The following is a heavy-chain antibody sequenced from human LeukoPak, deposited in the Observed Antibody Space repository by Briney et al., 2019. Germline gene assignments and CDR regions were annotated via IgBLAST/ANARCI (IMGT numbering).Heavy chain of an antibody. CDR1: GGSISSYY. Sequence: SETLSLTCTVSGGSISSYYWSWIRQPPGKGLEWIGYIYYSGSTNYNPSLKSRVTISVDTSKNQFSLKLSSVTAADTAVYYCARGVEHTSRSGRFDYWGQGTLVTVSS. CDR3: ARGVEHTSRSGRFDY. V-gene: IGHV4-59*01. J-gene: IGHJ4*02. CDR2: IYYSGST. D-gene: IGHD3-3*01.